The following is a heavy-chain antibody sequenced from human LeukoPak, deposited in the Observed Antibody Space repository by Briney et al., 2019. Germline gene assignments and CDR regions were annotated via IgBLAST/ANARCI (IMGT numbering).Heavy chain of an antibody. J-gene: IGHJ3*02. CDR1: GYTFTAYY. V-gene: IGHV1-2*02. CDR2: INPNSGGT. D-gene: IGHD6-13*01. CDR3: ARIIAAAGTRAFDI. Sequence: ASVKVSCKPSGYTFTAYYLHWVRQTPGQGLEWMGWINPNSGGTNYAQKFQGRVTMTRDTSISTAYMELSRLRSDDTAVYYCARIIAAAGTRAFDIWGQGTMVTVSS.